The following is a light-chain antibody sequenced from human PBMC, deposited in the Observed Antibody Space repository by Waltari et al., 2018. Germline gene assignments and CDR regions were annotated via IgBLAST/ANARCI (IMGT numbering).Light chain of an antibody. J-gene: IGKJ1*01. Sequence: EIVLTQSPGTLSLSPGERVTLSCRASQSVSRALAWYQQKPGQAPRLLIYGASSRATGIPDRFSGSGSGTDFSLTISRPEPEDCAVYYCQHYVRLPVTFGQGTKVEIK. CDR2: GAS. CDR3: QHYVRLPVT. V-gene: IGKV3-20*01. CDR1: QSVSRA.